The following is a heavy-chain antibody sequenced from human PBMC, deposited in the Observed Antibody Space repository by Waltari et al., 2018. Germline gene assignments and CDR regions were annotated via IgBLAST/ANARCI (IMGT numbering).Heavy chain of an antibody. V-gene: IGHV4-39*07. D-gene: IGHD6-19*01. CDR3: AREVAGPSDY. Sequence: QLQLQESGPGLVKPSETLSLTCTVSGGSISSSSYYWGWIRQPPGKGLEWIGSIYYSGSTYYHPSLMSRVTISVDTSKNQFSLKLSSVTAADTAVYYCAREVAGPSDYWGQGTLVTVSS. CDR2: IYYSGST. J-gene: IGHJ4*02. CDR1: GGSISSSSYY.